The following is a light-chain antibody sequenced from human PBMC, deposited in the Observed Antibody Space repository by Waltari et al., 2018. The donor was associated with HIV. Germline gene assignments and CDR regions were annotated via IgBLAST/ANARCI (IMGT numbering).Light chain of an antibody. J-gene: IGLJ2*01. CDR3: CSYAGSYTFVV. CDR2: DVS. Sequence: QSALTQPRSVSGSPGQSVTISCTGTSSDVGGYNYVSWYQQHPGKAPKLMIYDVSKRPSGFPDRFSGSKSGNTASLTSSGLQAEDEADYYCCSYAGSYTFVVFGGGTKLTVL. V-gene: IGLV2-11*01. CDR1: SSDVGGYNY.